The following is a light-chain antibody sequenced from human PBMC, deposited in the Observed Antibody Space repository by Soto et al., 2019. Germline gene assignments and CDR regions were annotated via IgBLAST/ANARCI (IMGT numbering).Light chain of an antibody. CDR1: QSVSRN. Sequence: EIVMTQSPATLSVSPGERATLSCRASQSVSRNVAWYKQKPDQAPSLLIHAASTRATVISVRFSGSGSGTYFTLTISSLHSEDFAVYYCQQYNNSLWTFGQGTKVDIK. CDR3: QQYNNSLWT. J-gene: IGKJ1*01. V-gene: IGKV3-15*01. CDR2: AAS.